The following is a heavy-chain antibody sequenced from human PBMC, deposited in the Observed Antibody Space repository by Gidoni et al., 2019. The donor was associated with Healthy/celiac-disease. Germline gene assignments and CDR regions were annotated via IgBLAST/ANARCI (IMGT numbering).Heavy chain of an antibody. D-gene: IGHD5-12*01. V-gene: IGHV1-46*03. CDR2: INPSGGST. Sequence: QVQLVQSGAEVKKPGASVKVSCTASGSTFTSYYMHWVRQAPGQGLEWMGIINPSGGSTSYAQKFQGRVTMTRDTSTSTVYMELSSLRSEDTAVYYCARDRLPDDAFDIWGQGTMVTVSS. J-gene: IGHJ3*02. CDR3: ARDRLPDDAFDI. CDR1: GSTFTSYY.